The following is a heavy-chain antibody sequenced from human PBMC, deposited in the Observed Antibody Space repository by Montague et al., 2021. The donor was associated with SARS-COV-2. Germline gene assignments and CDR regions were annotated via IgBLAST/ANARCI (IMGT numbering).Heavy chain of an antibody. D-gene: IGHD6-13*01. Sequence: SLRLSCAASGFTFSSYWMSWVRQAPGKGLEWVANIKQDGSEKHYLDSVRGRFTISRDNAKNSLYLQMNSLRAEDTAVYYCARLGGSSWEIDYWGQGTLVTVSS. V-gene: IGHV3-7*01. CDR1: GFTFSSYW. CDR3: ARLGGSSWEIDY. J-gene: IGHJ4*02. CDR2: IKQDGSEK.